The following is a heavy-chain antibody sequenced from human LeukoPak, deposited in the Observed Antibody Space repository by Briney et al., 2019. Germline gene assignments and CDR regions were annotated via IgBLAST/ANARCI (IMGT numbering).Heavy chain of an antibody. J-gene: IGHJ5*02. CDR3: ARDKGYSSDT. D-gene: IGHD5-18*01. Sequence: GGSLRLSCAASGFTFNIYWMHWVRQAPGKGLVWVSLIDSDGSNTNYADSVKGRFTIYRDNAKNTLYLQMNSLRAEDTAVYLCARDKGYSSDTWGQGTLVTVSS. CDR2: IDSDGSNT. CDR1: GFTFNIYW. V-gene: IGHV3-74*01.